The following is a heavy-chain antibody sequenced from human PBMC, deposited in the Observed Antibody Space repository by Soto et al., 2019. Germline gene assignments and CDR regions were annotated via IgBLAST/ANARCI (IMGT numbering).Heavy chain of an antibody. CDR2: ISYDGSAT. J-gene: IGHJ4*02. CDR3: TTSNYFDSGRYPQAPFDH. Sequence: PVVSLRLPCAASAFACSSDCTHYDLQAPGTGLVWISPISYDGSATNYADSGRSRLTISRNNAKNTLFLQMNNLRAEDTAVYYCTTSNYFDSGRYPQAPFDHWRQGTLVTVSS. CDR1: AFACSSDC. V-gene: IGHV3-74*01. D-gene: IGHD3-10*01.